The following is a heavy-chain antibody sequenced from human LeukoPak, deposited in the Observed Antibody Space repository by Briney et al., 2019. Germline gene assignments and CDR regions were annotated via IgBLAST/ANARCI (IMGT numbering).Heavy chain of an antibody. V-gene: IGHV1-18*01. CDR3: ARYQDNSSPGYQY. CDR2: ISAYNGNT. J-gene: IGHJ4*02. D-gene: IGHD6-6*01. CDR1: GYTFTSYG. Sequence: ASVKVSCKASGYTFTSYGITWVRQAPGQGLEWMGWISAYNGNTNYAQKLQGRVTMTTDTSTSIVHMELRSLRSDDTAVYYCARYQDNSSPGYQYWGQGTLVTVSS.